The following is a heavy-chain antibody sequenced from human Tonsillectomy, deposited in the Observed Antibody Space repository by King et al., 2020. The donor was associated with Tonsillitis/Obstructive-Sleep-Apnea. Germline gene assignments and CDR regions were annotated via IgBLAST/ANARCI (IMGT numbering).Heavy chain of an antibody. CDR2: IYFSATT. Sequence: VQLQESGPGLVKPSETLSLTCTVSGASLSSHYWSWIRPPPEKGLEYIGYIYFSATTKYNPSLKSRVTISADPSKNQFSLKLTSVTAADTAVYYCAIEQEYGDYDYWGHGTLVTVSS. D-gene: IGHD4-17*01. CDR1: GASLSSHY. CDR3: AIEQEYGDYDY. J-gene: IGHJ4*01. V-gene: IGHV4-59*11.